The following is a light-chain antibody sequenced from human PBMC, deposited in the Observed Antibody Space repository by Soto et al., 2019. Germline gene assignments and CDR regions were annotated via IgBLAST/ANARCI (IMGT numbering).Light chain of an antibody. CDR3: QPYGSSRT. Sequence: EIVLTQSPGTLSLSPGERATLSCRASQTISSSYLAWYQQKPGQAPRLLIYGASSRATGIPDRFSGSGSGTYFTLTISRLEPEDFAVYYCQPYGSSRTFGQGTKVEIK. V-gene: IGKV3-20*01. J-gene: IGKJ1*01. CDR1: QTISSSY. CDR2: GAS.